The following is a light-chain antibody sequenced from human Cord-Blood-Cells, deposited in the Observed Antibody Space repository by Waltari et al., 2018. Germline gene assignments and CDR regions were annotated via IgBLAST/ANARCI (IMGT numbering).Light chain of an antibody. J-gene: IGKJ1*01. Sequence: DIVMTQSPDSLAVFLGERATINCKSSQRVLYNTNNKNYLAWYQQKPGQPPKLLICWADTRESGVPDQFNGSGSGTDFTLTISSLQAEDVAVYYCQQYYSTLWTFGQGTKVEIK. CDR2: WAD. V-gene: IGKV4-1*01. CDR3: QQYYSTLWT. CDR1: QRVLYNTNNKNY.